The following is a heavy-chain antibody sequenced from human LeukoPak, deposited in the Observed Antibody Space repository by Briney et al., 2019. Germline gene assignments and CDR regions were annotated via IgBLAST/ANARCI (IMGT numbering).Heavy chain of an antibody. V-gene: IGHV4-4*07. CDR3: ARDPGSPGGSGEWFDP. CDR1: GGSFSSYY. Sequence: PSETLSLTCAVYGGSFSSYYWSWIRQPAGKGLEWIGRIYTSGSTNYNPSLKSRVTMSVDTSKNQFSLKLSSVTAADTAVYYCARDPGSPGGSGEWFDPWGQGTLVTVSS. D-gene: IGHD2-15*01. CDR2: IYTSGST. J-gene: IGHJ5*02.